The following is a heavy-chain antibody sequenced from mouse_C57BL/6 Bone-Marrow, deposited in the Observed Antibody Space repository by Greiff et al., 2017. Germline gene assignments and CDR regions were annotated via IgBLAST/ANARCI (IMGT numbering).Heavy chain of an antibody. CDR2: IHPNSGST. V-gene: IGHV1-64*01. Sequence: QVHVKQPGAELVKPGASVKLSCKASGYTFTSYWMHWVKQRPGQGLEWIGMIHPNSGSTNYNEKFKSKATLTVDKSSSTAYMQLSSLTSEDSAVYYCARLLRYYWGQGTTLTVTS. D-gene: IGHD1-1*01. CDR1: GYTFTSYW. CDR3: ARLLRYY. J-gene: IGHJ2*01.